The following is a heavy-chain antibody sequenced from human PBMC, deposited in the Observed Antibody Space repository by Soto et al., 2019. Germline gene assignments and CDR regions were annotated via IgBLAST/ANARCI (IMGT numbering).Heavy chain of an antibody. CDR2: IYYSGTT. D-gene: IGHD1-26*01. CDR1: GGSISGYY. J-gene: IGHJ4*02. CDR3: ARHVMGARGWVDEPL. V-gene: IGHV4-59*01. Sequence: SETLSLTCTVSGGSISGYYWSWIRQPPGKGLEWIGYIYYSGTTSYNPSLNSRVTMSVDTSKNQFSLKVNSVTAADTAVYYCARHVMGARGWVDEPLWGQGTLVTVSS.